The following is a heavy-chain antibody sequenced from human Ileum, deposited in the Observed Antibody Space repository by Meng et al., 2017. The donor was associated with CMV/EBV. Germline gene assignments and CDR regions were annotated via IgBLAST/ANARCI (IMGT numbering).Heavy chain of an antibody. CDR2: IGSGGTA. J-gene: IGHJ4*02. CDR1: GLTFAPYA. D-gene: IGHD4-17*01. V-gene: IGHV3-23*01. CDR3: AAKLHGDYAFEY. Sequence: LSCAAYGLTFAPYAVSWVRQAPGKGLGWVSVIGSGGTAYHEDSVKGRFTISRDNSKKTVYLQMNSLGAEDTAVYYCAAKLHGDYAFEYWGQGSLVTVSS.